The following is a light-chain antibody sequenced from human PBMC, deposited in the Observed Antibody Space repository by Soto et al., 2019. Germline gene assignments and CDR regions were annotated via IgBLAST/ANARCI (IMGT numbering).Light chain of an antibody. Sequence: QSVVTQPPSASGTPGQTVTISCSGSSSNIGSNYVYWYQQLPGTAPKLLIYTYNLRPSGVVDRFSGSRSGTSASLAISGLRSEYDADYYCATWDDDLTGLVFGGGTKLTVL. CDR3: ATWDDDLTGLV. V-gene: IGLV1-47*02. CDR1: SSNIGSNY. J-gene: IGLJ3*02. CDR2: TYN.